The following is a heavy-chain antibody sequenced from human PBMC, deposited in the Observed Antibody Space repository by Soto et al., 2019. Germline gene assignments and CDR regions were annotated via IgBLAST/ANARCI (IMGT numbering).Heavy chain of an antibody. Sequence: XETLSLTCAVSGGSISSSNWWSCVRQPPGKGLEWIGEIYHSGSTNYNPSLKSRVTISVDKSKNQFSLKLSSVTAADTAVYYCARDVRGCTNGICYTLTLDYWGQGTLVTVSS. CDR3: ARDVRGCTNGICYTLTLDY. CDR1: GGSISSSNW. D-gene: IGHD2-8*01. V-gene: IGHV4-4*02. J-gene: IGHJ4*02. CDR2: IYHSGST.